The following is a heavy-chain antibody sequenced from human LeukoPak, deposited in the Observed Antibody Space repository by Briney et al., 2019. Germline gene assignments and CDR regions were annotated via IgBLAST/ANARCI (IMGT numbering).Heavy chain of an antibody. CDR1: GGTFSSYA. CDR2: IIPIFGTA. Sequence: EASVKVSCKASGGTFSSYAISWVRQAPGQGLEWMGGIIPIFGTADYAQKFQGRVTITADESTSTAYMELSSLRSEDTAVYYCASRGGYDSSGYYWELDYWGQGTLVTVSS. CDR3: ASRGGYDSSGYYWELDY. J-gene: IGHJ4*02. D-gene: IGHD3-22*01. V-gene: IGHV1-69*13.